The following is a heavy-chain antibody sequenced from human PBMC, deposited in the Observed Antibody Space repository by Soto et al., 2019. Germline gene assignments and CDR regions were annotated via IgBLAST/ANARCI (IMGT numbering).Heavy chain of an antibody. CDR2: INHSGST. D-gene: IGHD3-16*01. V-gene: IGHV4-34*01. J-gene: IGHJ5*02. CDR1: GGSFSGYY. CDR3: ARARSPTQVGVWFDP. Sequence: ETLSLTCAVYGGSFSGYYWSWIRQPPGKGLEWIGEINHSGSTNYNPSLKSRVTISVDTSKNQFSLKLSSVTAADTAVYYCARARSPTQVGVWFDPWGQGTLVTVSS.